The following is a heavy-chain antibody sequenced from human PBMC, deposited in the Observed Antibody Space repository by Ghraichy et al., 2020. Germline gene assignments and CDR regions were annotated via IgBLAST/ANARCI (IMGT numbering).Heavy chain of an antibody. CDR2: ITTGTTYI. J-gene: IGHJ3*02. V-gene: IGHV3-21*01. CDR1: GFTFSRYT. D-gene: IGHD7-27*01. Sequence: GGSLRLSCAASGFTFSRYTMNWVRQAPGKGLEWVSSITTGTTYIYYADSVKGRFTISRDSAKNSLYLQMNSLRVEDTAVYYCGRDLTGDDDAFDIWGQGTMVTVSS. CDR3: GRDLTGDDDAFDI.